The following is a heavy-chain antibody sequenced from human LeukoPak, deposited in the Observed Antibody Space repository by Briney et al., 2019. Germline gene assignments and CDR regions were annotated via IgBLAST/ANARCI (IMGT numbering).Heavy chain of an antibody. CDR1: GDSVSSNRAA. CDR3: VRDRTPNWFDP. V-gene: IGHV6-1*01. Sequence: SQTLSLTCAISGDSVSSNRAAWNWVTQSPSRGLERLGRTYYRSKWYSYYAVSVRSRITINADTSKNQFSLHLNSVIPEDTAVYYCVRDRTPNWFDPWGQGTLVTVSS. J-gene: IGHJ5*02. CDR2: TYYRSKWYS.